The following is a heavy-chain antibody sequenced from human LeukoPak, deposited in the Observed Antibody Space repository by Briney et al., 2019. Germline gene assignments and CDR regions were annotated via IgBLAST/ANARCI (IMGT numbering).Heavy chain of an antibody. CDR1: GYTFTGYY. CDR3: ARGRTYYDFWSGYDY. J-gene: IGHJ4*02. V-gene: IGHV1-2*02. D-gene: IGHD3-3*01. CDR2: INPNSGGT. Sequence: ASVKVSCKASGYTFTGYYMHWVRQAPGQGLEWMGWINPNSGGTNYAQKFQGRVTMTRDTSISTAYMELSRLRSDDTAVYYCARGRTYYDFWSGYDYWGQGTLVTVSS.